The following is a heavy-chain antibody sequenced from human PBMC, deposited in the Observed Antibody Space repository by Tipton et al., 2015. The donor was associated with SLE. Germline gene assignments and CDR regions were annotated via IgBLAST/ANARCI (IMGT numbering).Heavy chain of an antibody. CDR1: GFNFDDYA. CDR3: ASVTTYFQH. J-gene: IGHJ1*01. CDR2: ISWNSGSI. V-gene: IGHV3-9*01. D-gene: IGHD4-17*01. Sequence: SLRLSCAASGFNFDDYAMHWVRQAPGKGLEWVSGISWNSGSIGYADSVKGRFTISRDNAKNSLYLQMNSLRAEDTALYYCASVTTYFQHWGQGTLVTVSS.